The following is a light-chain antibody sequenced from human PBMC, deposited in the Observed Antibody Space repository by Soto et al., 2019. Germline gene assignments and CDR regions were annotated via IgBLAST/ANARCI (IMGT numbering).Light chain of an antibody. CDR1: QSVSIK. CDR2: GAS. V-gene: IGKV3D-15*01. CDR3: QHYNDWPPTWT. Sequence: EIVMTQSPATLSVSPGERATLSCRASQSVSIKLAWYQQKPGQAPRVLIYGASTRATGIPARCSGSGSGTEFTLAISGLQPEDFAVYFCQHYNDWPPTWTFGQGTRVEIK. J-gene: IGKJ1*01.